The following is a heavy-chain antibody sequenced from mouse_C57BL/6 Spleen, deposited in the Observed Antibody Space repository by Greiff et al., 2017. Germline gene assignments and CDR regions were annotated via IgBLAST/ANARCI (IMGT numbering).Heavy chain of an antibody. CDR3: ARRDDVYYYAMDY. CDR1: GFTFSDYG. V-gene: IGHV5-17*01. CDR2: ISSGSSTI. D-gene: IGHD2-12*01. J-gene: IGHJ4*01. Sequence: EVHLVESGGGLVKPGGSLKLSCAASGFTFSDYGMHWVRQAPEKGLEWVAYISSGSSTIYYADTVKGRFTISRDNAKNTLFLQMTSLRSEDTAMYYCARRDDVYYYAMDYWGQGTSVTVSS.